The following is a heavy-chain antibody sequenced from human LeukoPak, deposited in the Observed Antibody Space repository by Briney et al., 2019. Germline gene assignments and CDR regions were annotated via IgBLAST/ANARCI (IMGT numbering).Heavy chain of an antibody. CDR1: GFNVSSNY. D-gene: IGHD1-26*01. CDR3: ARKTGSYLGS. Sequence: GGSLRLSCAASGFNVSSNYMTWVRQAPGKGLEWVSVIYSGGRTYYADSVKGRFTISRDNSKNTLYLQMNSLRAEDTAVYYCARKTGSYLGSWGQGTLVTVSS. CDR2: IYSGGRT. J-gene: IGHJ4*02. V-gene: IGHV3-53*01.